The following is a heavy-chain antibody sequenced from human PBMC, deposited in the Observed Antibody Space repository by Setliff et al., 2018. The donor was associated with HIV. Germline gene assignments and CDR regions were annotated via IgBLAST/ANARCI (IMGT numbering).Heavy chain of an antibody. Sequence: ASVKVSCKVSGYTLTELSMHWVRQAPGKGLEWMGGFDPEDGETIYAQKFQGRVTMTEDTSTDTAYMELSSLRSEDTAVYYCATGRGYCSGGSCYSFRISISWFDPWGQGTLVTVPQ. CDR3: ATGRGYCSGGSCYSFRISISWFDP. J-gene: IGHJ5*02. CDR1: GYTLTELS. CDR2: FDPEDGET. D-gene: IGHD2-15*01. V-gene: IGHV1-24*01.